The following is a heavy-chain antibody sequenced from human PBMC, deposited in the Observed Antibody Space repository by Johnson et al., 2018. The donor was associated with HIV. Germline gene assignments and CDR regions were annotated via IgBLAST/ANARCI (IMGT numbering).Heavy chain of an antibody. CDR3: ARVGGSSWSDAFDI. V-gene: IGHV3-30*04. J-gene: IGHJ3*02. D-gene: IGHD6-13*01. CDR1: CFTFSSYA. CDR2: ISYDGSKK. Sequence: QVQLAESGGGLVQPGRSLRLSCAASCFTFSSYAMHWVRQAPGKGLEWVAVISYDGSKKYYADSVKGRFTISRDNSKNTLYLQMNSLRAEDTAVYYCARVGGSSWSDAFDIWGQGTMVTVSS.